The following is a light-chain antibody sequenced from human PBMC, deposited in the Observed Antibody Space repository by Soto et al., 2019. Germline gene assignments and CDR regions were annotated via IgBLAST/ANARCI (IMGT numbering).Light chain of an antibody. J-gene: IGKJ3*01. Sequence: EIVLTQSPGPLSLSPGERATLSCRASQSVSSSYLAWYQQKPGQAPRLLIYGASSRATGIPGRFSGSGSATDFTLNIIRLEPEDFAGYYCQQYGRSPFTVGPGTKVDIK. CDR3: QQYGRSPFT. V-gene: IGKV3-20*01. CDR1: QSVSSSY. CDR2: GAS.